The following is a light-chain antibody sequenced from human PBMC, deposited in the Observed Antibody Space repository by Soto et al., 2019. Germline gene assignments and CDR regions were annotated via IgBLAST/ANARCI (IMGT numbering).Light chain of an antibody. V-gene: IGKV1-12*01. J-gene: IGKJ5*01. CDR3: QQAASFPIT. Sequence: DIQMTQSPSSVSAAVGDRVTITCRASQGVATWLAWYQQKPGNAPNLLIYTASSLQSGFPSRVSGSGSGTDFTITITVLQPDDFATYYCQQAASFPITFGQGTRLQIK. CDR1: QGVATW. CDR2: TAS.